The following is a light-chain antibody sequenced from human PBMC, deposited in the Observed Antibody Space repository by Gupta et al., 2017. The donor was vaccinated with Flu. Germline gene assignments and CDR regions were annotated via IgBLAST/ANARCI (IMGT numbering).Light chain of an antibody. J-gene: IGKJ2*01. V-gene: IGKV3-20*01. Sequence: SLSLSAGERATLSFRASQTDAASFLAWYQQQRGEAPRLLIYGASTRAAGIPDRFSGSESGTDFTLTFSRREPEDVAVYYCQRYGSSPAYTFGQGTKLEI. CDR3: QRYGSSPAYT. CDR1: QTDAASF. CDR2: GAS.